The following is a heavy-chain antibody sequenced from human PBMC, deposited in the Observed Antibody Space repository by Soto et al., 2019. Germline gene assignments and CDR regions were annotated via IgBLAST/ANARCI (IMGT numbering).Heavy chain of an antibody. CDR1: GGSISSGGYF. CDR2: IYHSGST. D-gene: IGHD6-19*01. Sequence: QVHLQESGPGLVKPSQTLSLTCTVSGGSISSGGYFWSWIRQHPGKGLEWLGYIYHSGSTYYNPSLNSRASISVDTSKNHFSLKLTSVTAADTVVYYCASGAVAGFDYWGQGILVTVSS. V-gene: IGHV4-31*03. J-gene: IGHJ4*02. CDR3: ASGAVAGFDY.